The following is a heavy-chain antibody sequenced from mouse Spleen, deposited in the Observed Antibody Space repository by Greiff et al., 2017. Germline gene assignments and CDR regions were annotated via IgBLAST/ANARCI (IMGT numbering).Heavy chain of an antibody. CDR1: GFTFSSYA. CDR2: ISSGGGNT. V-gene: IGHV5-9-3*01. CDR3: ARPIYDGYYAWFAY. J-gene: IGHJ3*01. Sequence: EVHLVESGGGLVKLGGSLKLSCSASGFTFSSYAMSWVRQTPEKRLEWVATISSGGGNTYYPDSVKGRFTISRDNAKNTLYLQMSSLKSEDTAMYYCARPIYDGYYAWFAYWGQGTLVTVSA. D-gene: IGHD2-3*01.